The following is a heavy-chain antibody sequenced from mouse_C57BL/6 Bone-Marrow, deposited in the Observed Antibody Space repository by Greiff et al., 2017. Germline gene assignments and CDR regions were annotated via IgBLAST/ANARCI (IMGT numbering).Heavy chain of an antibody. CDR1: GYTFTSYW. J-gene: IGHJ3*01. CDR2: IHPNGGST. CDR3: ARDYYGSSWGFAY. D-gene: IGHD1-1*01. V-gene: IGHV1-64*01. Sequence: QVHVKQPGAELVKPGASVKLSCKASGYTFTSYWMHWVKQRPGQGLEWIGMIHPNGGSTNYNEKFKSKATLTVDKSSSTAYMQLRSLTSEDSAVYYCARDYYGSSWGFAYWGQGTLVTVSA.